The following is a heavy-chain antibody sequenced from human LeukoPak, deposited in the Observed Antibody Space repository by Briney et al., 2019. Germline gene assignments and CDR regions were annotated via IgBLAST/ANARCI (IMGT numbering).Heavy chain of an antibody. J-gene: IGHJ4*02. CDR2: IYYSGST. CDR3: ARVSSSWYIDY. CDR1: GGSISSGDYY. D-gene: IGHD6-13*01. V-gene: IGHV4-30-4*08. Sequence: PSETLSLTCTVPGGSISSGDYYWSWIRQPPGKGLEWIGYIYYSGSTYYNPSLKSRVTISVDTSKNQFSLKLSSVTAADTAVYYCARVSSSWYIDYWGQGTLVTVSS.